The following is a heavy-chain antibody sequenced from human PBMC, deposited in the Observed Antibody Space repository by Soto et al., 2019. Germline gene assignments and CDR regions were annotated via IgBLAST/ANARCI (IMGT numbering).Heavy chain of an antibody. CDR2: IWYDGSNK. V-gene: IGHV3-33*06. Sequence: PGGSLRLSCAASGFTFSSYGMHWVRQAPGKGLEWVAVIWYDGSNKYYADSVKGRFTISRDNSKNTLYLQMNSLRAEDTAVYYCAKDNSQTHYYDSSGYYYTEYFQHWGQGTLVTVSS. CDR3: AKDNSQTHYYDSSGYYYTEYFQH. J-gene: IGHJ1*01. CDR1: GFTFSSYG. D-gene: IGHD3-22*01.